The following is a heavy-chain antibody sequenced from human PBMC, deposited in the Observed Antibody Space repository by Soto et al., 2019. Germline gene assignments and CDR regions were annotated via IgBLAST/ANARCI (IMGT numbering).Heavy chain of an antibody. J-gene: IGHJ4*02. V-gene: IGHV3-30*03. D-gene: IGHD2-15*01. CDR3: ARERAPYCSDDTCDSVADY. CDR1: RFTFSSYG. CDR2: ISSNGGNK. Sequence: QVQLVESGGDVVQPGRSLRLSCAASRFTFSSYGMHWVRQAPGKGLEWVAVISSNGGNKYYADSVKGRFTISRDNSKNTLYLQMNSLRAEDTAVYYCARERAPYCSDDTCDSVADYWGQGTLVTVSS.